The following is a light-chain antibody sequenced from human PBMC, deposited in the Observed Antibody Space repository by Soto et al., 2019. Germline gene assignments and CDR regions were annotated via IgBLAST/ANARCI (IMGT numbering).Light chain of an antibody. CDR1: SSDVGNYNL. Sequence: ALAQPASVSGSPGQSITISCTGTSSDVGNYNLVSWYQQHPGKAPKLMIYEGSKRPSGVSNRFSGSKSGNTASLTISILQAEDEADYYCCSYAGSSTYVFGTGTKVTVL. J-gene: IGLJ1*01. CDR3: CSYAGSSTYV. CDR2: EGS. V-gene: IGLV2-23*01.